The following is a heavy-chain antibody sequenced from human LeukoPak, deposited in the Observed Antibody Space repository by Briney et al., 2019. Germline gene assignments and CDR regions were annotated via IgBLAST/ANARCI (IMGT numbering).Heavy chain of an antibody. CDR1: GGSISSYY. Sequence: SETLSLTCTVPGGSISSYYWSWIRQPPGKGLEWIGFIYYTGSTNYNPSLKSRVTISVDTSKNQFSLKLNSVTAADTAVYYCARAGYNSANGYYFDYWGQGTLVTVSS. D-gene: IGHD1-1*01. V-gene: IGHV4-59*01. J-gene: IGHJ4*02. CDR2: IYYTGST. CDR3: ARAGYNSANGYYFDY.